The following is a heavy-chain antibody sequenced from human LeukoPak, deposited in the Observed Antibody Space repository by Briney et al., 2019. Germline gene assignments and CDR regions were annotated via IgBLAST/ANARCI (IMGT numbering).Heavy chain of an antibody. J-gene: IGHJ4*02. CDR2: ISAYNGNT. Sequence: ASVKVSCKASGYTFTSYGISWVRQAPGQGLEWMGWISAYNGNTNYAQKLQGRVTMTTDTSTSTAYMELRSLRSDDTAVYYCARDQTYYLIGAPTRRDCDYWGQGTLVTVSS. V-gene: IGHV1-18*01. CDR3: ARDQTYYLIGAPTRRDCDY. D-gene: IGHD1-26*01. CDR1: GYTFTSYG.